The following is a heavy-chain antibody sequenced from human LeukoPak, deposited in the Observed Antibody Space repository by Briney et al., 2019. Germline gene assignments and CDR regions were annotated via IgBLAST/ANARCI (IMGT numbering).Heavy chain of an antibody. D-gene: IGHD6-13*01. CDR1: GFTFSSYG. CDR2: ISYDGSNK. V-gene: IGHV3-30*18. Sequence: GGSLRLSCAASGFTFSSYGMHWVRQAPGKGLEWVAVISYDGSNKYYADSVKGRFTISGDNSKNTLYLQINSLRAEDTAVYYCAKDWGFSSSPIFDYWGQGTLVLVSS. J-gene: IGHJ4*02. CDR3: AKDWGFSSSPIFDY.